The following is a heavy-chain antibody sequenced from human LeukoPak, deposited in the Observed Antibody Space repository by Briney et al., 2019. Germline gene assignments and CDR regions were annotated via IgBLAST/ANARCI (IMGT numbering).Heavy chain of an antibody. Sequence: ASAKVSCKASGYTFTGYYMHWVRQAPGQGLEWMGWINPNSGGTNYAQKFQGRVTMTRDTSISTAYMELSRLRSDDTAVYYCARDYYDSSGYHGEIDPWGQGTLVTVSS. V-gene: IGHV1-2*02. CDR3: ARDYYDSSGYHGEIDP. J-gene: IGHJ5*02. D-gene: IGHD3-22*01. CDR1: GYTFTGYY. CDR2: INPNSGGT.